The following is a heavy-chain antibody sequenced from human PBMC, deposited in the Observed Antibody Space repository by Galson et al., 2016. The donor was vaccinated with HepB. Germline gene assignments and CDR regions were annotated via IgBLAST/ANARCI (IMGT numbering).Heavy chain of an antibody. CDR2: IDWNDDK. J-gene: IGHJ3*02. V-gene: IGHV2-70*01. Sequence: PALVKPTQTLTLTCSFSGFSLSTSGMCVGWIRQPPGKALEWLALIDWNDDKYYTTSLKTRLTISKDTSKNQVFLAMTNMDPVDTATYYCARTAVRMVRGVFLSGGAFDIWGQGTVVTVSS. CDR3: ARTAVRMVRGVFLSGGAFDI. D-gene: IGHD3-10*01. CDR1: GFSLSTSGMC.